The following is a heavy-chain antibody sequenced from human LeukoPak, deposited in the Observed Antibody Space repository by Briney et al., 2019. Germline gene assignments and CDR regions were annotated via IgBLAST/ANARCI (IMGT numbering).Heavy chain of an antibody. CDR2: ISSSGSTI. V-gene: IGHV3-48*03. Sequence: PGGSLRLSCAASGFTFSSYEMNWVRQAPGKGLEWVSYISSSGSTIYYADSVKGRFTISRDNAKNSLYLQMNSLRAEDTAVYYCASSEMYDYVWGSYLRGYYFDYWGQGTLVTVSS. D-gene: IGHD3-16*02. CDR3: ASSEMYDYVWGSYLRGYYFDY. CDR1: GFTFSSYE. J-gene: IGHJ4*02.